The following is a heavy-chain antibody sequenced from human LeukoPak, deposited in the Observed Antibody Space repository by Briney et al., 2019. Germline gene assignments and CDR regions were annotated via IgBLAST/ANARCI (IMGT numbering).Heavy chain of an antibody. Sequence: SETLSLTCTVSGGSISSYYWGWIRQPPGKGLEWIGSIYYSGSTYYNPSLKSRVTISVDTSKNQFSLKLSSVTAADTAVYYCARVKNSYGDAFDIWGQGTMVTVSS. D-gene: IGHD3-16*01. V-gene: IGHV4-39*01. J-gene: IGHJ3*02. CDR1: GGSISSYY. CDR2: IYYSGST. CDR3: ARVKNSYGDAFDI.